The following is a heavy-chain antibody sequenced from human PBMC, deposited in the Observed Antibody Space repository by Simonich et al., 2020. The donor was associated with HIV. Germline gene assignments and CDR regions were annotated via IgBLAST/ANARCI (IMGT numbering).Heavy chain of an antibody. J-gene: IGHJ4*02. CDR1: GFTFSSHW. D-gene: IGHD1-26*01. Sequence: EVQLVESGGVVVQPGGSLRLSCAASGFTFSSHWMHWVRQAPGKGLVWVSRINYDGSITTYADSVKGRFTISRDNAKNTLYLQMNSLRAEDTAVYYCAKYLRVSGADYWGQGTLVTVSS. CDR3: AKYLRVSGADY. CDR2: INYDGSIT. V-gene: IGHV3-74*02.